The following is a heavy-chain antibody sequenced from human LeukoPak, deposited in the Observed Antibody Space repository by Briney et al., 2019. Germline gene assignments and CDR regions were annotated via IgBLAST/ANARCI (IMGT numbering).Heavy chain of an antibody. J-gene: IGHJ4*02. CDR1: GFTFGDYA. CDR2: IRSKAYGGTT. D-gene: IGHD1-7*01. CDR3: TRHWPYNWNYETDVDY. Sequence: GGALRLSCTASGFTFGDYAMSWFRQAPGKGLEWVGFIRSKAYGGTTEYAASVKGRFTISRDDSKSIAYLQMNSLKTEDTAVYYCTRHWPYNWNYETDVDYWGQGTLVTVSS. V-gene: IGHV3-49*03.